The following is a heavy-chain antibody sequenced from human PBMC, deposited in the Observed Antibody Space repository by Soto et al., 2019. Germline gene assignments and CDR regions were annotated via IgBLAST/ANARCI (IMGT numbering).Heavy chain of an antibody. CDR1: GGSISSGDYY. J-gene: IGHJ4*02. V-gene: IGHV4-30-4*01. D-gene: IGHD3-22*01. CDR2: IYYSGST. Sequence: SETLSLTCTVSGGSISSGDYYWSWIRQPPGKGLEWIGYIYYSGSTYYNPSLKSRVTISVDTSKNQFSLKLSSVTAADTAVYYCARVRFYYDRRRYYFDYWGPGTLVTLSS. CDR3: ARVRFYYDRRRYYFDY.